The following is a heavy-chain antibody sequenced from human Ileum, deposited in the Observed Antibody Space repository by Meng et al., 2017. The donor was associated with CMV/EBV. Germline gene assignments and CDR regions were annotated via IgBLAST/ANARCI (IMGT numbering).Heavy chain of an antibody. D-gene: IGHD3-10*01. CDR1: RAAIISSDYY. CDR3: ARDYGSGSYRHYFDY. Sequence: QLPESCPVLVRPSEALSLTCTVSRAAIISSDYYWGWVRQTPGKGLEWIASIHSGGGTYYNPSLKSRVTISVDTSENQFSLRLTSVTAADTAVYYCARDYGSGSYRHYFDYWGQGTLVTVSS. V-gene: IGHV4-39*07. J-gene: IGHJ4*02. CDR2: IHSGGGT.